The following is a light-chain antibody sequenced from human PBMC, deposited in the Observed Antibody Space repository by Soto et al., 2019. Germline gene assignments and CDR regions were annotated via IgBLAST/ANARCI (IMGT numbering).Light chain of an antibody. J-gene: IGLJ2*01. CDR1: TSDVGSYNY. CDR2: DVS. V-gene: IGLV2-8*01. Sequence: QSALTQPPSASGSPGQSVTISCTGTTSDVGSYNYVSWYQQNPGKAPKLMIYDVSKRPSGVPDRFSGSKSGNTASLTVSGLQGEDEADYYCSSYVGSNTLVFGGGTKLTVL. CDR3: SSYVGSNTLV.